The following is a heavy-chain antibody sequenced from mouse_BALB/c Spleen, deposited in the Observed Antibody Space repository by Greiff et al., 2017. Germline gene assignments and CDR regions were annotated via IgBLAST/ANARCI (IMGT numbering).Heavy chain of an antibody. CDR2: ISSGGSYT. Sequence: EVQGVESGGGLVKPGGSLKLSCAASGFTFSSYTMSWVRQTPEKRLEWVATISSGGSYTYYPDSVKGRFTISRDNAKNTLYLQMSSLKSEDTAMYYCTREGLRGYFDVWGAGTTVTVSS. CDR3: TREGLRGYFDV. D-gene: IGHD3-1*01. J-gene: IGHJ1*01. V-gene: IGHV5-6-4*01. CDR1: GFTFSSYT.